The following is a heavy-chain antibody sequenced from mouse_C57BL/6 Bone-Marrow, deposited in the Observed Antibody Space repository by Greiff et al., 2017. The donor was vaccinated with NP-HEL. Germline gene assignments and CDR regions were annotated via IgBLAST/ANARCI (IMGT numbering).Heavy chain of an antibody. CDR2: ISNLAYSI. CDR1: GFTFSDYG. Sequence: EVKLVESGGGLVQPGGSLKLSCAASGFTFSDYGMAWVRQAPRKGPEWVAFISNLAYSIYYADTVTGRFTISRENAKNTLYLETSSLRSEDTAMYYCARHSGAWLYAMDYWGQGTSVTVSS. J-gene: IGHJ4*01. V-gene: IGHV5-15*01. D-gene: IGHD1-3*01. CDR3: ARHSGAWLYAMDY.